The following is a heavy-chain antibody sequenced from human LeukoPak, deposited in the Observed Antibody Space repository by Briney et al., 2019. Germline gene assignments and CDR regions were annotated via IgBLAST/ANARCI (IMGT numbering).Heavy chain of an antibody. J-gene: IGHJ4*02. V-gene: IGHV3-21*01. D-gene: IGHD6-13*01. Sequence: GGSLRLSCAASGFTFSSYSMNGVRQAPGKGLEWVSSISSSSSYIYYADSVKGRFTISRDNAKNSLYLQMNSLRAEDTAVYYCARDSIAAAGRPFDYWAQGTLVTVSP. CDR2: ISSSSSYI. CDR3: ARDSIAAAGRPFDY. CDR1: GFTFSSYS.